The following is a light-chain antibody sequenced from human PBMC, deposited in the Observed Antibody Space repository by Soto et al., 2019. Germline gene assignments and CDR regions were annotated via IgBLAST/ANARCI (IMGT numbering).Light chain of an antibody. CDR1: QSVSSSY. CDR2: GAS. Sequence: IVLTHSPGTLSLSPGERATLSCRPRQSVSSSYLAWYQQKPGQAPRLLIYGASSRATGIPDRFSGSGSGTDFTLTISRLEPEDFAVYYCQQYGSSPWTFGQGTKVDIK. CDR3: QQYGSSPWT. V-gene: IGKV3-20*01. J-gene: IGKJ1*01.